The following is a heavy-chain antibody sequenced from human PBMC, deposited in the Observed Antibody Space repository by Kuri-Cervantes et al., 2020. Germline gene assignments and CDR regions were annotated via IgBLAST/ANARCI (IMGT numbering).Heavy chain of an antibody. CDR2: IIPIFGTA. CDR3: ARDRCSSTSCPFDY. J-gene: IGHJ4*02. CDR1: GGTFSSYA. D-gene: IGHD2-2*01. Sequence: SVKVSCKASGGTFSSYAISWVRQAPGQGLEWMGGIIPIFGTANYAQKFQGRVTIIADESTSTAYMELSSLRSEDTAVYYCARDRCSSTSCPFDYWGQGTLVTVSS. V-gene: IGHV1-69*13.